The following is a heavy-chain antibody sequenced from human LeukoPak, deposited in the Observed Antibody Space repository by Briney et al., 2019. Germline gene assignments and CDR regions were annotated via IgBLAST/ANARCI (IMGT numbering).Heavy chain of an antibody. CDR3: ARDLVDGVGAPGAY. J-gene: IGHJ4*02. D-gene: IGHD1-26*01. CDR1: GYTLTNYG. V-gene: IGHV1-18*01. CDR2: INTYNGNT. Sequence: ASVKVSCKASGYTLTNYGITWMRQAPGQGLEWMGWINTYNGNTNYAQKLQGRVTITTDTSTATAYRELDSLRSDDTAVFYCARDLVDGVGAPGAYWGQGALVTVSS.